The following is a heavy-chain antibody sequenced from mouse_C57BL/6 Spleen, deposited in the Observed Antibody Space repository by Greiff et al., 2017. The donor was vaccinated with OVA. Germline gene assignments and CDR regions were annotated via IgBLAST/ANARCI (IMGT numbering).Heavy chain of an antibody. D-gene: IGHD1-1*01. CDR3: ARGMVTTVVDWYFDV. J-gene: IGHJ1*03. V-gene: IGHV1-26*01. CDR1: GYTFTDYY. Sequence: EVQLQQSGPELVKPGASVKISCKASGYTFTDYYMNWVKQSHGKSLEWIGDINPNNGGTSYNQKFKGKATLTVDKSSSTAYMELRSLTSEDSAVYDCARGMVTTVVDWYFDVWGTGTTVTVSS. CDR2: INPNNGGT.